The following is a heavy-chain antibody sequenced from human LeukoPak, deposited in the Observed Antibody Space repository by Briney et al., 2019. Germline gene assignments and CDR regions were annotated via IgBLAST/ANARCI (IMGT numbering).Heavy chain of an antibody. Sequence: GGSLRLSYAASGFTFSSYAMSWVHQAPGKGLEWVSAISGSGGSTYYADSVKGRFTISRDNSKNTLYLQMNSLRAEDTAVYYCAKVLYYYDSSGFWNPYFDYWGQGTLVTVSS. J-gene: IGHJ4*02. CDR1: GFTFSSYA. D-gene: IGHD3-22*01. CDR3: AKVLYYYDSSGFWNPYFDY. CDR2: ISGSGGST. V-gene: IGHV3-23*01.